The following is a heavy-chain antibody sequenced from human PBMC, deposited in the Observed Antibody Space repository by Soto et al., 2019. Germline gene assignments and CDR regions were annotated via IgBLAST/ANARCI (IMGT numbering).Heavy chain of an antibody. V-gene: IGHV5-51*01. D-gene: IGHD2-2*02. J-gene: IGHJ5*02. Sequence: GESLKISCKGSGYSFTSYWIGWVRQMPGKGLEWMGIIYPGDSDTRYSPSFQGQVTISADKSISTAYLQWSSLKASDTAMYYCARQRDIVVVPAAIGPHNWFDPWGQGTLVTVSS. CDR1: GYSFTSYW. CDR2: IYPGDSDT. CDR3: ARQRDIVVVPAAIGPHNWFDP.